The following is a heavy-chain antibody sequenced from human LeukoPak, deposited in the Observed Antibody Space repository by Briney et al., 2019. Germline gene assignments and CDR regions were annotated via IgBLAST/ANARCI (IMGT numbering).Heavy chain of an antibody. CDR1: GYTFTGYY. J-gene: IGHJ3*02. Sequence: ASVKVSCKASGYTFTGYYMHWVRQAPGQGLEWMGWINPNSGGTNYAQKLQGRVTMTTDTSTSTAYMELRSLRSDNTAVYYCARDERSASDAFDIWGQGTMVTVSS. CDR2: INPNSGGT. V-gene: IGHV1-2*02. CDR3: ARDERSASDAFDI. D-gene: IGHD6-6*01.